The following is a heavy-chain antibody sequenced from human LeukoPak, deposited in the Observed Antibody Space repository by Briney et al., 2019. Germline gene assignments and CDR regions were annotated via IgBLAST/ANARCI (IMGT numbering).Heavy chain of an antibody. V-gene: IGHV1-69*13. CDR2: IIPIFGTA. CDR1: GGTFSSYA. J-gene: IGHJ4*02. CDR3: ARADSSGYRYY. Sequence: EASAKVSCKASGGTFSSYAISWVRQAPGQGLEWMGGIIPIFGTANYAQKFQGRVTITADESTTTAYMGLSSLRSEDTAVYYCARADSSGYRYYWGQGTLVTVSS. D-gene: IGHD3-22*01.